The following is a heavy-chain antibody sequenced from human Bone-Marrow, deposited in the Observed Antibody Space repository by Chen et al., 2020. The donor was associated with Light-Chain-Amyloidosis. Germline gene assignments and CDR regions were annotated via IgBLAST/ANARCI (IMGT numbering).Heavy chain of an antibody. V-gene: IGHV4-59*01. D-gene: IGHD3-10*01. CDR1: GCSISSYY. CDR3: ARERYYGSGKGWFDP. CDR2: IYYSGST. Sequence: QVQLQESGPGLVKPSETLSLTCTVSGCSISSYYWSWIRQPPGKGLEWIGYIYYSGSTNYNPSLKSRVTISVDTSKNQFSLKLSSVTAADTAVYYCARERYYGSGKGWFDPWGQGTLATVSS. J-gene: IGHJ5*02.